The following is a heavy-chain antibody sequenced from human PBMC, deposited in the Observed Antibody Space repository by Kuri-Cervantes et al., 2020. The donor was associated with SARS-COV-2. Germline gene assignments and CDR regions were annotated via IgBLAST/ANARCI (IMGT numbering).Heavy chain of an antibody. V-gene: IGHV3-48*01. D-gene: IGHD2-2*02. J-gene: IGHJ6*02. Sequence: GESLKIPCAASGFTFSSYSMNWVRQAPGKGLEWVSYISSSSSTIYYADSVKGRFTISRDNAKNSLYLQMNSLRAEDTAVYYCARDWAGYCSSTSCYSYYYYGMDVWGQGTTVTVSS. CDR2: ISSSSSTI. CDR1: GFTFSSYS. CDR3: ARDWAGYCSSTSCYSYYYYGMDV.